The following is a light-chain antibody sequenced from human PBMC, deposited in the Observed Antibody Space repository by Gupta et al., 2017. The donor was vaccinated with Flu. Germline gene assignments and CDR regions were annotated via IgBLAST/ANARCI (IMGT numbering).Light chain of an antibody. J-gene: IGLJ1*01. CDR2: YNN. CDR1: SPNIGSNT. CDR3: AAWDNSRSGFV. V-gene: IGLV1-44*01. Sequence: QSALTQPPSASGTPGQRVTISCSGSSPNIGSNTVNWYQQFPGTAPKLLIHYNNQRPSGVPDRFSASKSGTSASLAISGLRAEDEADYYCAAWDNSRSGFVFGTRTKVTVL.